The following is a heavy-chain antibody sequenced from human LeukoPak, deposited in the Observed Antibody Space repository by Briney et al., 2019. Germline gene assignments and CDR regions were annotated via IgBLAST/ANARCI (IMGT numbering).Heavy chain of an antibody. Sequence: PGGSLRLSCAASGFTFSRYPMHWVRQAPGEAPGKGLECVAVISTDGSAQHYANSVKGRFAISRDNSKNTLYLQMNSLRAEDTAVYYCAKGTGCSSTSCLHRFDPWGQGTLVTVSS. V-gene: IGHV3-30*09. CDR3: AKGTGCSSTSCLHRFDP. J-gene: IGHJ5*02. CDR1: GFTFSRYP. CDR2: ISTDGSAQ. D-gene: IGHD2-2*01.